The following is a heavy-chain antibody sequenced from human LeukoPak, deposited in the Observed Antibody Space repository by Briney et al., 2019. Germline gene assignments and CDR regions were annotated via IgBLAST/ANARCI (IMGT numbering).Heavy chain of an antibody. D-gene: IGHD3-3*01. J-gene: IGHJ4*02. CDR2: INWNGGST. V-gene: IGHV3-20*04. Sequence: AGGSLRLSCAASGFTFDDYGMSWVRQAPGKGLEWVSGINWNGGSTGYADSVKGRFTISRDNAKNSLYLQMNSLRAEDTALYYCARDQFGVIIVTSQYYFHYWGQGTLVTVSS. CDR3: ARDQFGVIIVTSQYYFHY. CDR1: GFTFDDYG.